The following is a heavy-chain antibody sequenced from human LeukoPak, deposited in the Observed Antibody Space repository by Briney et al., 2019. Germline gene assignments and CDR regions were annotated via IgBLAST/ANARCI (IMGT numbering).Heavy chain of an antibody. CDR3: ARDRRDGYNGYFDY. D-gene: IGHD5-24*01. J-gene: IGHJ4*02. CDR1: GGTFSSYA. CDR2: ITPIFGTA. V-gene: IGHV1-69*05. Sequence: ASVKVSCKASGGTFSSYAISWVRQAPGQGLEWMGRITPIFGTANYAQKFQGRVTITTDESTSTAYMELSSLRSEDTAVYYCARDRRDGYNGYFDYWGQGTLVTVSS.